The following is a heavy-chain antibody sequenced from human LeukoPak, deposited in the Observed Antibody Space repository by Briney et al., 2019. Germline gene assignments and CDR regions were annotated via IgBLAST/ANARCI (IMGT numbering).Heavy chain of an antibody. CDR2: IYYSGST. J-gene: IGHJ4*02. V-gene: IGHV4-39*01. D-gene: IGHD3-9*01. CDR1: GGSISSSNYY. CDR3: ALRYFDRDY. Sequence: SETLSLTCTVSGGSISSSNYYWVWIRQPPGKRLEWVGSIYYSGSTYYNPSLKSRVTISVDTSKNQFSLKLSSVTAADTAVYYCALRYFDRDYWGQGTLVTVSS.